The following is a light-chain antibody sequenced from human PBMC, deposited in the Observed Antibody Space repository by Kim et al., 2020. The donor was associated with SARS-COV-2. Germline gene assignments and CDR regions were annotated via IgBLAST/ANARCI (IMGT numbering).Light chain of an antibody. Sequence: SSELTQDPYVSVALGQTLRITCQGDTLRTYCANWFQQKAGQAPVLVIFANNRRPSGIPDRFSGSSSGNTASLTITGAQAEDEGDYYCDSRDNAGNHVF. V-gene: IGLV3-19*01. CDR1: TLRTYC. CDR3: DSRDNAGNHV. J-gene: IGLJ1*01. CDR2: ANN.